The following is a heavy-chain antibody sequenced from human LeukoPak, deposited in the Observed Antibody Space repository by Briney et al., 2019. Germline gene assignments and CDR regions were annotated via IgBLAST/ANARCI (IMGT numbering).Heavy chain of an antibody. D-gene: IGHD4-17*01. Sequence: PGGSLRLSCAVSGITFSSYWINWVRHAPGKGLVWVSRINSDGSSTSYADSVKGRFTISRDNAKNTLYLQMSSLRAEDTAVYYCARDRVIYADYLYYFDYWGQGTLVTVSS. CDR3: ARDRVIYADYLYYFDY. J-gene: IGHJ4*02. CDR1: GITFSSYW. CDR2: INSDGSST. V-gene: IGHV3-74*01.